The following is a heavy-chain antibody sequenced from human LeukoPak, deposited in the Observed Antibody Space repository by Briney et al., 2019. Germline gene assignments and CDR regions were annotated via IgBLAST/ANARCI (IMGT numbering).Heavy chain of an antibody. CDR2: ISNSGGTT. V-gene: IGHV3-23*01. CDR3: AKDGDSSSFIFYYYYYMDV. D-gene: IGHD6-13*01. Sequence: GGSLRLSCAASGFTFSSYAMSWVRQAPGKGLEWVSTISNSGGTTYYADSVKGRFTISRDDSENTLYLQMNSLRAEDTAVYYCAKDGDSSSFIFYYYYYMDVWGKGTTVTVSS. J-gene: IGHJ6*03. CDR1: GFTFSSYA.